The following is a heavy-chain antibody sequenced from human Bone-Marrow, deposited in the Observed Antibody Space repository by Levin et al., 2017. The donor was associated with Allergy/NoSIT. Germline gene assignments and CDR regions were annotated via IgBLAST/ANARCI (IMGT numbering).Heavy chain of an antibody. CDR2: ISWTSNTL. CDR1: GVTFTTHS. Sequence: PGGSLRLSCVDSGVTFTTHSMNWVRQAPGKGLEWIAYISWTSNTLYYADSLKGRVTISRDNSKNSLYLQINSLRVDDTAIYYCERDNPRNYFDYWGQGTQLTVSS. J-gene: IGHJ4*02. V-gene: IGHV3-48*04. CDR3: ERDNPRNYFDY.